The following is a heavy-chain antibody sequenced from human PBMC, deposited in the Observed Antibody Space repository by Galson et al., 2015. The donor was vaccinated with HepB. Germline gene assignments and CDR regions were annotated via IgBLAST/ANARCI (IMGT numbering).Heavy chain of an antibody. V-gene: IGHV1-69*13. CDR1: GGTFSSYA. D-gene: IGHD2-2*01. CDR2: IIPIFGTA. J-gene: IGHJ6*03. CDR3: ARDRTPSLDIVVVPAAGIHYMDV. Sequence: SVKVSCKASGGTFSSYAISWVRQAPGQGLEWMGGIIPIFGTANYAQKFQGRVTITADESTSTAYMELSSLRSEDTAVYYCARDRTPSLDIVVVPAAGIHYMDVWGKGTTVTVSS.